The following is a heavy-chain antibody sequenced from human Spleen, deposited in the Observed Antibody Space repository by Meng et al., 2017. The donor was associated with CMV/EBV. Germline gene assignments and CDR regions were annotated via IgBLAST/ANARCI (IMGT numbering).Heavy chain of an antibody. V-gene: IGHV4-31*02. CDR3: SRGGSGFGKLFWYDP. CDR1: GGSISSGAYY. D-gene: IGHD3-10*01. J-gene: IGHJ5*02. CDR2: IYYIGDA. Sequence: SGGSISSGAYYWSWIRQHPEKGLEWIGYIYYIGDAYYNPSLKSRVTISLDTSKNYFSLKLTSVTVADTAMYYCSRGGSGFGKLFWYDPWGQGTLVTVSS.